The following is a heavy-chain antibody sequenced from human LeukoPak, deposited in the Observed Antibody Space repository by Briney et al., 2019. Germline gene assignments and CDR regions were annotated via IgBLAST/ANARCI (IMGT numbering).Heavy chain of an antibody. CDR2: IYYSGST. J-gene: IGHJ4*02. D-gene: IGHD5-24*01. CDR1: GGSISSGDYY. CDR3: ARERGWLHYYFDY. Sequence: SQTLSLTGTVSGGSISSGDYYWSWIRQPPGKGLEWIGYIYYSGSTYYNPSLKSRVTISVDTSKNQFSLKLSSVTAADTAVYYCARERGWLHYYFDYWGQGTLVTVSS. V-gene: IGHV4-30-4*01.